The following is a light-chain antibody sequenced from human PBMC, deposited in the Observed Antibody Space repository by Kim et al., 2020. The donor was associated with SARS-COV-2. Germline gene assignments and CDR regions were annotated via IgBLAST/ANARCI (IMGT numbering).Light chain of an antibody. Sequence: QSVLTQPRSVSGSPGQSVTISCTGTSSNIGAYNYVSWYQQHPGKAPKLILCDVSKRPSGVPDRFSGSKSGDTASLTISGLQPDDEAEYYCCSYAGSYIWVFGGGTKLTVL. CDR2: DVS. V-gene: IGLV2-11*01. CDR1: SSNIGAYNY. J-gene: IGLJ3*02. CDR3: CSYAGSYIWV.